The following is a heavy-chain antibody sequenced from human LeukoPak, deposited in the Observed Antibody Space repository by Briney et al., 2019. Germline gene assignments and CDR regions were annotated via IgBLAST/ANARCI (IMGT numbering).Heavy chain of an antibody. J-gene: IGHJ3*02. CDR3: ARGGEVEWGAFDI. D-gene: IGHD3-16*01. CDR1: GYSFTSYW. Sequence: GESLKISCKGSGYSFTSYWISWVRQMPGKGLEWMGRIDPSDSYTSYSPSFQGHVTISADKSISTAYLQWSSLKASDTAIYYCARGGEVEWGAFDIWGQGTMVTVSS. CDR2: IDPSDSYT. V-gene: IGHV5-10-1*01.